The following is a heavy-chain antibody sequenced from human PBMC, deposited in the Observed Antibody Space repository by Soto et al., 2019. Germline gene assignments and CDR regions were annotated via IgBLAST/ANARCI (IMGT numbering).Heavy chain of an antibody. CDR2: ISYDGSKT. J-gene: IGHJ4*02. CDR3: AIDRDSSYFPPPYYFDS. Sequence: QVQLVESGGGVVQPGRSLRLSCAASAFTFRSYTMHWVRQAPGKGLEWVATISYDGSKTNYADSVRGRFTISRDNSKSTLFLQRDSLRPEDPAVYSCAIDRDSSYFPPPYYFDSWGQGTLVTVSS. CDR1: AFTFRSYT. D-gene: IGHD4-4*01. V-gene: IGHV3-30*04.